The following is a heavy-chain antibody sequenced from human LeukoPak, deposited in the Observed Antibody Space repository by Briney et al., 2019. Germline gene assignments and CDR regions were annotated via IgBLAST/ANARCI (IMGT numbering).Heavy chain of an antibody. J-gene: IGHJ4*02. D-gene: IGHD4-17*01. V-gene: IGHV1-69*01. CDR2: IIPIFGTA. CDR3: ARLPDYGDYTGDY. CDR1: GGTFSSYA. Sequence: GASVKVSCKASGGTFSSYAISWVRQAPGQGLEWMGGIIPIFGTANYAQKFQGRVTITADESTSTAYMELSSLRSDDTAVYYCARLPDYGDYTGDYWGQGTLVTVSS.